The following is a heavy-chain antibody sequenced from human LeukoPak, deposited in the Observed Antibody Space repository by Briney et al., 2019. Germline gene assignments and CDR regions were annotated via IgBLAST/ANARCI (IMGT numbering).Heavy chain of an antibody. CDR3: ARGHVYYYDSSGYSNDAFDI. Sequence: GESLKISCKGSGYSFTSYWIGWVRQMPGKGLEWMGIIYPGDSDTRYSPSFQGQVTISADKSISTAYLQWSSLKASDTAMYYCARGHVYYYDSSGYSNDAFDIWGQGTMVTVSS. J-gene: IGHJ3*02. CDR2: IYPGDSDT. CDR1: GYSFTSYW. D-gene: IGHD3-22*01. V-gene: IGHV5-51*01.